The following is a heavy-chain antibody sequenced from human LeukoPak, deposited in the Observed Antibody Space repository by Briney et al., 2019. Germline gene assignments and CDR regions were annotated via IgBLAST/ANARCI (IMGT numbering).Heavy chain of an antibody. CDR1: GGSISSYY. Sequence: SETLSLTCTVSGGSISSYYWSWNRQPAGKGLEWIGRIYTSGSTNYNPSLKSRVTISVDTSKNQFSLKLSSVTAADTAVYYCARVARVVPAPGAFDIWGQGTMVTVSS. CDR2: IYTSGST. D-gene: IGHD2-2*01. CDR3: ARVARVVPAPGAFDI. J-gene: IGHJ3*02. V-gene: IGHV4-4*07.